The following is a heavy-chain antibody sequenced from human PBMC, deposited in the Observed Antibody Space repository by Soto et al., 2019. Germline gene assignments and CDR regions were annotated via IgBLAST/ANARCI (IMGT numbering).Heavy chain of an antibody. J-gene: IGHJ4*02. D-gene: IGHD1-26*01. CDR3: ARDPVGATPFDY. Sequence: QVQLQESGPGLVKPSETLSLTCTVGSISTYYWNWIRQPPGKGLEWIGYIYYMGRTNYNSSLKSRVTLSIDPSKNQFSLKLSSVTAADTAIYYCARDPVGATPFDYWGQGAPVTVSS. CDR2: IYYMGRT. V-gene: IGHV4-59*01. CDR1: GSISTYY.